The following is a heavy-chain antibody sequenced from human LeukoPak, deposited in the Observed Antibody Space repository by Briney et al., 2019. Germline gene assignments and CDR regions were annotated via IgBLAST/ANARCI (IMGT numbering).Heavy chain of an antibody. V-gene: IGHV3-66*01. D-gene: IGHD6-13*01. CDR2: IYSGGNT. CDR1: GFTVSSYY. J-gene: IGHJ4*02. CDR3: GGSYSSSWPEIDY. Sequence: PGGSLRLSCAASGFTVSSYYMSWVRQAPGKGLEWVSVIYSGGNTYYADSVKGRFTISRDNSKNTLYPQMNSLRAEDTAVYYCGGSYSSSWPEIDYWGQGTLVTVSS.